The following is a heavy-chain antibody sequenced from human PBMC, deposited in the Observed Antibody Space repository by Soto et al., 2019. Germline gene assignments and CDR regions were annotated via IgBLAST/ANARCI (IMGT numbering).Heavy chain of an antibody. V-gene: IGHV4-39*01. CDR1: GFSLTTSGVG. D-gene: IGHD3-22*01. Sequence: TLTLTCTFSGFSLTTSGVGVGWIRQPPGKGLEWIGSIYYSGSTYYNPSLKSRVTISVDTSKNQFSLKLSSVTAADTAVYYCARLVYDSSGYRPGWGQ. J-gene: IGHJ1*01. CDR3: ARLVYDSSGYRPG. CDR2: IYYSGST.